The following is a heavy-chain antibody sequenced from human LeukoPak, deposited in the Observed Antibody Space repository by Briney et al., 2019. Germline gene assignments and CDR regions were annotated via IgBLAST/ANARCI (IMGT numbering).Heavy chain of an antibody. CDR2: IIPIFGTA. D-gene: IGHD6-19*01. Sequence: SVNVSCKASGGTFSSYAISWVRQAPGQGLEWMGGIIPIFGTANYAQKFQGRVTITADESTSTAYMELSSLRSEDTAVYYCARELLGYSSGWYDYWGQGTLVTVSS. CDR3: ARELLGYSSGWYDY. V-gene: IGHV1-69*13. CDR1: GGTFSSYA. J-gene: IGHJ4*02.